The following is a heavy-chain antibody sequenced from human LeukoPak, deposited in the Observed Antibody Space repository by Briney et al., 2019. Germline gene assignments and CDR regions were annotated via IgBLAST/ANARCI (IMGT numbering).Heavy chain of an antibody. D-gene: IGHD6-13*01. J-gene: IGHJ5*02. CDR1: GGSISSSSYY. CDR2: IYYSGNT. CDR3: ATTAAAGTRLAWFDP. Sequence: SETLSLTCTVSGGSISSSSYYWVWIRQPPGKGLEWLGSIYYSGNTYYNPSLKSRVTISLDKSKNQFSLKLSSVTAADTAVYYCATTAAAGTRLAWFDPWGQGTLVTVSS. V-gene: IGHV4-39*07.